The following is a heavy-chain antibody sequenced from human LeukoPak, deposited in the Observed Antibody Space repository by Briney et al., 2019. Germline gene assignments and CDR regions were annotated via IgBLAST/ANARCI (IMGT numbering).Heavy chain of an antibody. CDR3: ARMSAIWFGEEDPHAFDI. CDR1: GFTFSSYS. J-gene: IGHJ3*02. CDR2: ISSSSSTI. V-gene: IGHV3-48*01. Sequence: GGSLRLSCAASGFTFSSYSMNWVRQAPGKGLEWVSYISSSSSTIYYADSVKGRFTISRDNAKNSLYLQMNSLRAEDTAVYYCARMSAIWFGEEDPHAFDIWGQGTMVTVSS. D-gene: IGHD3-10*01.